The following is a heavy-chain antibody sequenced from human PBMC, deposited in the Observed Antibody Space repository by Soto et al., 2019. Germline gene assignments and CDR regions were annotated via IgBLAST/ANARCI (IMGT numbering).Heavy chain of an antibody. D-gene: IGHD3-9*01. CDR1: GITFSSYG. CDR3: ARASPRGRYFDWLIFPLGH. CDR2: IWYDGSKK. V-gene: IGHV3-33*01. Sequence: GGSLRLSCAASGITFSSYGMHWVRQAPGKGLEWVAVIWYDGSKKYYADSVKGRFTISRDNSKNSLYLQMNSLRAEDTALYYCARASPRGRYFDWLIFPLGHWGQGTLVTVSS. J-gene: IGHJ4*02.